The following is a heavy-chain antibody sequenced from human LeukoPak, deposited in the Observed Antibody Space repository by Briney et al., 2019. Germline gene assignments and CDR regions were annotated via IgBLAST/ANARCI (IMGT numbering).Heavy chain of an antibody. CDR3: ARGPRCSGGSCYSVRVDP. J-gene: IGHJ5*02. CDR1: GVSISSYY. V-gene: IGHV4-59*12. Sequence: SETLSLTCTVSGVSISSYYWSWIRQPPGKGLEWIGYIYYTGSTNYNPSLKSRVTISVDTSKNQFSLKLSSVTAADTAVYYCARGPRCSGGSCYSVRVDPWGQGTLVTVSS. CDR2: IYYTGST. D-gene: IGHD2-15*01.